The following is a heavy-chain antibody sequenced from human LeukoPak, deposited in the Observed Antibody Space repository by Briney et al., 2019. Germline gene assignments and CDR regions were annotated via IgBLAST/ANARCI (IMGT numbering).Heavy chain of an antibody. CDR3: ARTQYDFWSGTYYFDY. J-gene: IGHJ4*02. D-gene: IGHD3-3*01. CDR2: IYTSGST. Sequence: SQTLSLTCTVSGGSISSGSYYWSWIRQPAGKGLEWIGRIYTSGSTNCNPSLKSRVTISVDTSKNQFSLKLSSVTAADTAVYYCARTQYDFWSGTYYFDYWGQGTLVTVSS. V-gene: IGHV4-61*02. CDR1: GGSISSGSYY.